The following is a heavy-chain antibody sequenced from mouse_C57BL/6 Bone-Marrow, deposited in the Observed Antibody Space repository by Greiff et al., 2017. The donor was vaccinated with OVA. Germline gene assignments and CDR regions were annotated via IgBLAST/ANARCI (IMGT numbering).Heavy chain of an antibody. CDR3: ARNHYYGSSYYAMDY. V-gene: IGHV1-81*01. CDR1: GYTFTSYG. Sequence: QVQLQRSGAELARPGASVKLSCKASGYTFTSYGISWVKQRTGQGLEWIGEIYPRSGNTYYNEKFKGKATLTADKSSSTAYMELRSLTSEDSAVYFCARNHYYGSSYYAMDYWGQGTSVTVSS. J-gene: IGHJ4*01. CDR2: IYPRSGNT. D-gene: IGHD1-1*01.